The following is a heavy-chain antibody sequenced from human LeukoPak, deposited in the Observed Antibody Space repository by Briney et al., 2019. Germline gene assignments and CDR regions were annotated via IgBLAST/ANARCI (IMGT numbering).Heavy chain of an antibody. CDR1: GFTFSRYG. CDR3: AKRSAESSGYFDS. J-gene: IGHJ4*02. CDR2: ITASGAST. Sequence: GGSLRLSCAASGFTFSRYGMHWVRQAPGKGLEWVSAITASGASTDYADSVKGRFTISRDNSKSTLYLQMSSLRAEDTAVYYCAKRSAESSGYFDSWGQGTLVTVSS. D-gene: IGHD6-19*01. V-gene: IGHV3-23*01.